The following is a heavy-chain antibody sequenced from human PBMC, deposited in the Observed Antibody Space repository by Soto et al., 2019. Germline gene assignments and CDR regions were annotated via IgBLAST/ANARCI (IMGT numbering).Heavy chain of an antibody. CDR3: ARGGIAAGSFDV. J-gene: IGHJ6*02. D-gene: IGHD6-13*01. CDR1: GGSISSGGYY. CDR2: IYYSGST. Sequence: SETLSLTCTVSGGSISSGGYYWSWIRQHPGKGLEWIGYIYYSGSTYYNPSLKSRVTISVDTSKNQFSLKLSSVTGADTAVYYCARGGIAAGSFDVWCQGTTVTVSS. V-gene: IGHV4-31*03.